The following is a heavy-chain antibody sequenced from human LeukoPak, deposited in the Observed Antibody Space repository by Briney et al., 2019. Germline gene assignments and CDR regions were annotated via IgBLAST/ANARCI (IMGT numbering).Heavy chain of an antibody. V-gene: IGHV3-30*02. CDR1: GFTFSSYG. D-gene: IGHD4-11*01. CDR3: TKGLSYSIDY. J-gene: IGHJ4*02. Sequence: GGSLRLSCEASGFTFSSYGMHWVRQAPGKGLEWVAFIRYDGSEKYYADSVQGHGRFTIARDNSRKTLYLQMNGLRPEDTAVYYCTKGLSYSIDYWGQGTLVTVSS. CDR2: IRYDGSEK.